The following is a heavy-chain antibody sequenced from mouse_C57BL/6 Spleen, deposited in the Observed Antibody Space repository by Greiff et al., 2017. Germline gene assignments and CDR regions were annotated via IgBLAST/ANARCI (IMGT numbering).Heavy chain of an antibody. J-gene: IGHJ2*01. CDR3: ARYGSSGYGY. Sequence: QVQLQQPGAELVMPGASVKLSCKASGYTFTSYWMHWVKQRPGQGLEWIGEIDPSDSYTNYNQKFKGKSTLTVDKSSSTAYMQLSSLTSEDSAVYYCARYGSSGYGYWGQGTTLTVSS. CDR1: GYTFTSYW. D-gene: IGHD3-2*02. V-gene: IGHV1-69*01. CDR2: IDPSDSYT.